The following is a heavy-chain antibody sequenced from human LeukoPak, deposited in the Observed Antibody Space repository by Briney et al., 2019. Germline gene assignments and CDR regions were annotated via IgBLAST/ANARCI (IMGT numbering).Heavy chain of an antibody. Sequence: SETLSLTCTVSGGSISSYYWSWIRQPPGKGLEWIGYIYYSGSTNYNPSLKSRVTISVDTSKNQFSLKLSSVTAADTAVYYCARDSGGGWYDGDYRGQGTLVTVSS. V-gene: IGHV4-59*01. CDR3: ARDSGGGWYDGDY. D-gene: IGHD6-19*01. CDR2: IYYSGST. J-gene: IGHJ4*02. CDR1: GGSISSYY.